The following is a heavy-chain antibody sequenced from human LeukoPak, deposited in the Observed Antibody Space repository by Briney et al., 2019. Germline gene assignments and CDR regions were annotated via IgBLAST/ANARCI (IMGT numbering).Heavy chain of an antibody. CDR1: GFTFSSYA. D-gene: IGHD6-13*01. CDR3: AKGVLTREIIAAAGIRYDY. V-gene: IGHV3-23*01. CDR2: ISGSGGCT. J-gene: IGHJ4*02. Sequence: GGSLRLSCAASGFTFSSYAMSWVRQAPGKGLEWVSGISGSGGCTYYADSVKGRFTISRDNSKNTLYLQMNSLRAEDTAVYYCAKGVLTREIIAAAGIRYDYWGQGTLVTVSS.